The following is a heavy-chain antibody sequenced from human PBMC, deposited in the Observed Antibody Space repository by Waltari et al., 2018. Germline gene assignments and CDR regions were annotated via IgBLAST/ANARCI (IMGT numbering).Heavy chain of an antibody. CDR1: AGTFSTDT. D-gene: IGHD3-10*01. J-gene: IGHJ6*03. Sequence: QVQLLQSGAEVKRPGSPVRVSCKATAGTFSTDTVNWVRQSPGQVHAGVGRIMADINYKDFAFRFQGRLTITADKSTATVYMELSGLRSEDTAVYYCVGGDGGYFYYNMCVWCQGTTVTVSS. V-gene: IGHV1-69*02. CDR3: VGGDGGYFYYNMCV. CDR2: IMADINYK.